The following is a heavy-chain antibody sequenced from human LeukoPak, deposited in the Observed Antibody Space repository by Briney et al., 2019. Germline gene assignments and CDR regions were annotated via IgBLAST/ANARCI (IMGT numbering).Heavy chain of an antibody. V-gene: IGHV3-43*02. D-gene: IGHD3-3*01. Sequence: GGSLRLSWAASGFTFDDYAMHWVRQAPGRGLEWVSLISGDGGSTYYADSVKGRFTISRDNSKNSLYLQMNSLRTEDTALYYCAKTTIFGVVIHYYGMDVWGQGTTVTVSS. CDR1: GFTFDDYA. CDR3: AKTTIFGVVIHYYGMDV. CDR2: ISGDGGST. J-gene: IGHJ6*02.